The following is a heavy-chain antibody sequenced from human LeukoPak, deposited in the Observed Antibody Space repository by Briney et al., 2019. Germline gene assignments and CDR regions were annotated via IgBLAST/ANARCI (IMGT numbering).Heavy chain of an antibody. D-gene: IGHD2-15*01. J-gene: IGHJ6*03. Sequence: GGSLRLSCAASGFTFISYGMHWVRQAPGKGLEWVAFIRYDGSNKYYADSVKGRFTISRDNSKNTLYLQMKSLRAEDTAVYYCARVGCSGGSCYRLRYYMDVWGKGTTVTVSS. CDR1: GFTFISYG. CDR2: IRYDGSNK. CDR3: ARVGCSGGSCYRLRYYMDV. V-gene: IGHV3-30*02.